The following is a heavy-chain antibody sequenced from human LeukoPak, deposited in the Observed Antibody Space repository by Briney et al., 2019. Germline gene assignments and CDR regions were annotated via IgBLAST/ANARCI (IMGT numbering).Heavy chain of an antibody. CDR2: INHSGST. CDR3: AACFRYSGSHDY. J-gene: IGHJ4*02. CDR1: GGSFGGYY. D-gene: IGHD1-26*01. Sequence: PSATLSLACAVYGGSFGGYYWSWIRQPPGKGLEWIGEINHSGSTNYNPSLKSRVTISVDTSKDQFSLKLSSVTAADTAVYYCAACFRYSGSHDYWGQGTLVTVSS. V-gene: IGHV4-34*01.